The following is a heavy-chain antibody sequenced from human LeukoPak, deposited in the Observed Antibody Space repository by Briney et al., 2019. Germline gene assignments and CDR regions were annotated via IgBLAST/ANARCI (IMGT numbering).Heavy chain of an antibody. CDR1: GFAFSSYN. CDR3: ARRPYSDTSGRLSDV. CDR2: IGSSGSPT. V-gene: IGHV3-48*02. Sequence: GGSLRLSCAASGFAFSSYNMNWVRQAPGKGLEWISYIGSSGSPTHYADSVGGRFTISRDNAKNSLYLQMNSLRDEDTAVYFCARRPYSDTSGRLSDVWGQGTTVTVSS. D-gene: IGHD3-22*01. J-gene: IGHJ6*02.